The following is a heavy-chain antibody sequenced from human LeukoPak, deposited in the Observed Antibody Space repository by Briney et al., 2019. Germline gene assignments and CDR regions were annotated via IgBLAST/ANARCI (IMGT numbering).Heavy chain of an antibody. D-gene: IGHD3-22*01. CDR1: GGSISSCSYY. CDR3: ARHGDYYDSSGPLDY. V-gene: IGHV4-39*01. Sequence: SETLSLTCTVSGGSISSCSYYWGWIRQPPGKGLEWIGSIYYSGSTYYNPSLKSRVTISVDTSKNQFSLKLSSVTAADTAVYYCARHGDYYDSSGPLDYWGQGTLVTVSS. J-gene: IGHJ4*02. CDR2: IYYSGST.